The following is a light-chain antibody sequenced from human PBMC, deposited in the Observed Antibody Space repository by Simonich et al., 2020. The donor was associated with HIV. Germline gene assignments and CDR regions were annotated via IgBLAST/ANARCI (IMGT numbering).Light chain of an antibody. J-gene: IGKJ1*01. CDR3: QQYNSYSQM. CDR1: QISSLW. Sequence: DIQMTQSPSTLSASVGDRVTITCRATQISSLWLAWYKQKPGKAPKLLIYKASSLQSGVPSRFSGSGSGTEFTLTISSLQPDDFATYYCQQYNSYSQMFGQGTKVEIK. CDR2: KAS. V-gene: IGKV1-5*03.